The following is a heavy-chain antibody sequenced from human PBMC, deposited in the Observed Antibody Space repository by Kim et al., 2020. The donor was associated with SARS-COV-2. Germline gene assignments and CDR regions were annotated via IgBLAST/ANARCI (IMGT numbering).Heavy chain of an antibody. CDR3: ASRAATGALDG. J-gene: IGHJ6*02. Sequence: SQTLSLTCAISGDSVSSNSATWHWIRQSPSRGLEWLGRTYYRSKWSNDYAVSVKSRITINPDTSKNQFSLQLNSVTPDDTAVYYCASRAATGALDGWGQGTTVTVSS. CDR1: GDSVSSNSAT. V-gene: IGHV6-1*01. D-gene: IGHD1-1*01. CDR2: TYYRSKWSN.